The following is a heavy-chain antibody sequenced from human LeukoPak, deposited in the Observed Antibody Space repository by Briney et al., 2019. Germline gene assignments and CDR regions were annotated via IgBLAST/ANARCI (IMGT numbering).Heavy chain of an antibody. J-gene: IGHJ4*02. D-gene: IGHD4-17*01. Sequence: PGGSLRLSCAASGFTFSNCGMNWVRQAPGKGLEWVSIIYRGGSIYYADSVKGRFTISRDNSKNTLYLQMNSLRAEDTAVYYCARRGYGDYAPFDYWGQGTLVTVSS. V-gene: IGHV3-66*04. CDR3: ARRGYGDYAPFDY. CDR1: GFTFSNCG. CDR2: IYRGGSI.